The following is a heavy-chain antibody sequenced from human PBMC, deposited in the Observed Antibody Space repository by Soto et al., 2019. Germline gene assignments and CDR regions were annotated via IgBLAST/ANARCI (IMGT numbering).Heavy chain of an antibody. CDR3: AKDKKDLLRYFDWSDY. D-gene: IGHD3-9*01. CDR2: ISGSGGST. J-gene: IGHJ4*02. Sequence: GGSLRLSCAASGCTFSSYAMSWIRPAQGKGLEWVSAISGSGGSTYYADSVKGRFTISRDNSKNTLYLQMNSLRAEDTAVYYCAKDKKDLLRYFDWSDYWGQGTLVTVSS. CDR1: GCTFSSYA. V-gene: IGHV3-23*01.